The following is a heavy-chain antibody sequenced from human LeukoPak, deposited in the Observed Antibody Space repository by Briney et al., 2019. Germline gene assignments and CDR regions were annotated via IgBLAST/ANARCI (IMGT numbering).Heavy chain of an antibody. V-gene: IGHV3-11*01. CDR1: GGSFSGYY. Sequence: LSLTCAVYGGSFSGYYWSWIRQAPGKGLEWVSYISSSGSTIYYADSVKGRFTISRDNAKNSLYLQMNSLRAEDTAVYYCARYSGSYYSYFDYWGQGTLVTVSS. D-gene: IGHD1-26*01. J-gene: IGHJ4*02. CDR2: ISSSGSTI. CDR3: ARYSGSYYSYFDY.